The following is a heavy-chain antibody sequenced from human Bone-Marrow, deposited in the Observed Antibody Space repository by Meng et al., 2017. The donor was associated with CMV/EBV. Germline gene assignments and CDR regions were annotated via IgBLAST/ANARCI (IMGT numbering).Heavy chain of an antibody. Sequence: GGSLRLSCAASGFTFSSYSMNWVRQAPGKGLEWVSSISSSSSYIYYADSVKGRFTISRDNAKNSLYLQMNSLRAEDTAVYYCARALGYCSSTSCYTFDYWGQGTLVTFYS. V-gene: IGHV3-21*01. J-gene: IGHJ4*02. CDR3: ARALGYCSSTSCYTFDY. CDR2: ISSSSSYI. CDR1: GFTFSSYS. D-gene: IGHD2-2*02.